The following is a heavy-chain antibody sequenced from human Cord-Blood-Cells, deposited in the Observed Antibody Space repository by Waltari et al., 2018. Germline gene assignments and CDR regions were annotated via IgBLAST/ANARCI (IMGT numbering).Heavy chain of an antibody. CDR3: ARGGGDYGDYDAFDI. D-gene: IGHD4-17*01. J-gene: IGHJ3*02. Sequence: QVQLQQWGAVLLKPSETLSLTCAVYGGSFSGYYWSWIRQPPGKGLEWIGEINHSGSTNYNPSLKSRVTISVDTSKNQFSLKLSSVTAADTAVYYCARGGGDYGDYDAFDIWGQGTMVTVSS. CDR2: INHSGST. CDR1: GGSFSGYY. V-gene: IGHV4-34*01.